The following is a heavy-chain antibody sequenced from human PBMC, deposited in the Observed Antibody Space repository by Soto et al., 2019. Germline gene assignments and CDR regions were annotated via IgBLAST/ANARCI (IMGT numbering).Heavy chain of an antibody. CDR2: IKSKTDGGTT. CDR3: TTAHGSGSQDFDY. V-gene: IGHV3-15*01. CDR1: GFTISGLW. D-gene: IGHD3-10*01. J-gene: IGHJ4*02. Sequence: EVQLVESGGGLVQPGGSLRLSCVASGFTISGLWMHWVRRAPEKGLVWVGRIKSKTDGGTTDYAAPVKGRFTISRDDSKNTLYLQMNSLKTEDTAVYYCTTAHGSGSQDFDYWGQGTLVTVSS.